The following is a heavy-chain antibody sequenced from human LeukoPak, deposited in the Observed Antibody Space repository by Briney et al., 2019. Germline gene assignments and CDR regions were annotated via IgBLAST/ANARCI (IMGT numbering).Heavy chain of an antibody. CDR1: GYTFTSYG. D-gene: IGHD3-22*01. CDR2: ISAYNGNT. V-gene: IGHV1-18*01. Sequence: GASVKVSCKASGYTFTSYGISWVRQAPGQGLEWMGWISAYNGNTNYAQKLQGRVTMTTDTSTSTAYMELRSLRSDDTAVYYCARDHMAYYYASSGYYPAYYFDFWGQGTLVTVSS. CDR3: ARDHMAYYYASSGYYPAYYFDF. J-gene: IGHJ4*02.